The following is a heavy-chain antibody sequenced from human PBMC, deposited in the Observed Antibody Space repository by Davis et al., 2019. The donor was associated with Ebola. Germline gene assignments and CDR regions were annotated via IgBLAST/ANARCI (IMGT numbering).Heavy chain of an antibody. Sequence: GESLKISCAVSGFNVRNNYLNWVRQAPGKGLEWVSSIIGGFTTLKYAESVKGRFTISGDSAKNSLILQMNSLRAEDTAVYYCARGSIQQVANSYRYYGMDVWGQGTTVTVSS. CDR1: GFNVRNNY. D-gene: IGHD5-18*01. CDR2: IIGGFTTL. CDR3: ARGSIQQVANSYRYYGMDV. J-gene: IGHJ6*02. V-gene: IGHV3-48*04.